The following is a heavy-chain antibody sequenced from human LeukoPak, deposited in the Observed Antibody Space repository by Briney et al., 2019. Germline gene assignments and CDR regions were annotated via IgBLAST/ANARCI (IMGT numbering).Heavy chain of an antibody. CDR2: FDPEDGES. CDR1: GVSLSATS. J-gene: IGHJ4*02. D-gene: IGHD1-26*01. Sequence: ASVKVSCKVSGVSLSATSIHWVRQAPGQWLEWMGGFDPEDGESIFAQRFQGRFSMTEDTSTDTAYMELRSLRLEDTAVYYCATADKWEPLDYWGQGALVTVSS. V-gene: IGHV1-24*01. CDR3: ATADKWEPLDY.